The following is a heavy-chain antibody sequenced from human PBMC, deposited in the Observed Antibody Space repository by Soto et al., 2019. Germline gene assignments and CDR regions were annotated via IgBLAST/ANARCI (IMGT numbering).Heavy chain of an antibody. J-gene: IGHJ4*02. V-gene: IGHV1-3*01. D-gene: IGHD3-22*01. Sequence: ASVKVSFKTFGYMFITYTIHWVRQAPGQRLEWMGWINVGSGDTQYSEKFQGRLTFTRDTSADTAYMELSSLRSEDTAVYYCARHKYHSSGPSAYWGQGTLVTVSS. CDR3: ARHKYHSSGPSAY. CDR2: INVGSGDT. CDR1: GYMFITYT.